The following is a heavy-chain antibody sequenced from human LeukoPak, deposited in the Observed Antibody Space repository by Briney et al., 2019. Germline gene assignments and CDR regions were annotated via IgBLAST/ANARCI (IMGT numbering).Heavy chain of an antibody. CDR3: ARASDPWLQLT. CDR2: INSDGSDT. CDR1: GFTFSSYW. D-gene: IGHD5-24*01. J-gene: IGHJ5*02. V-gene: IGHV3-74*01. Sequence: PGGSLRLSCAASGFTFSSYWMHWVRQAPGKGLVRVSRINSDGSDTRYADSVKGRFTISRDNAKNTLSLQMNSLRAEDTAVYYCARASDPWLQLTWGQGTLVTVSS.